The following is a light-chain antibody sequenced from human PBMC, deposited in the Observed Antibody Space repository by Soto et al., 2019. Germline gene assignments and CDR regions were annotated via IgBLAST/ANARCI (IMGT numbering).Light chain of an antibody. CDR2: EVN. CDR3: SSFTTSDTYV. J-gene: IGLJ1*01. CDR1: SSDIGSYKR. Sequence: QSVLTQPPSVSGSPGQSVTISCTGTSSDIGSYKRVSWYQQPPGAAPKLMICEVNNRPSGVPERFSGSKSGNTASLTIFGLQAEDEADYYCSSFTTSDTYVFGTGTKLTVL. V-gene: IGLV2-18*02.